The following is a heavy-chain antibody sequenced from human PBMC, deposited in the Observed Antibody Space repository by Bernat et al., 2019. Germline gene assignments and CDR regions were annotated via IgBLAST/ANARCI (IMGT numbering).Heavy chain of an antibody. CDR1: GFTVTSTY. CDR2: IYNDGGT. Sequence: EVQLVESGGGLIQPGGSLRLSCAASGFTVTSTYMIWVRQAPGKGLEWVSVIYNDGGTNYADSVKGRFTISRDTSKNTLYLQMNSLRAEDTAVYYCARDKRLDPWGQRTLLTVSS. V-gene: IGHV3-53*01. J-gene: IGHJ5*02. CDR3: ARDKRLDP.